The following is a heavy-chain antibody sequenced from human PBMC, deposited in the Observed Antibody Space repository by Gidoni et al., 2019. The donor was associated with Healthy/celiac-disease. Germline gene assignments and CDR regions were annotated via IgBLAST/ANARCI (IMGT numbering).Heavy chain of an antibody. V-gene: IGHV3-30*18. D-gene: IGHD3-22*01. CDR1: GFTFRSYG. Sequence: QVQLVESGGGVVQPGRSLRLSCAASGFTFRSYGMHWVRQAPGKGLEWVAVISYDGSNKYYADSVKGRFTISRDNSKNTLYLQMNSLRAEDTAVYYCAKGVRYYDSSPLGYFDYWGQGTLVTVSS. CDR3: AKGVRYYDSSPLGYFDY. CDR2: ISYDGSNK. J-gene: IGHJ4*02.